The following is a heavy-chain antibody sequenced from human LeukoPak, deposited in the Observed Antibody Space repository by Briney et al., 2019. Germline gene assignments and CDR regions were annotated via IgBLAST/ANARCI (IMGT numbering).Heavy chain of an antibody. Sequence: GASVTVSCTASGYAFTGHYLDWGRHGPAQGLELMGWINPNSGGTNYAQKFQGRVTMTRDTSISTAYMELSRLRSDDTAVYYCARDPLRVVVVPAAILGNWFDPWGQGTLVTVSS. D-gene: IGHD2-2*02. CDR2: INPNSGGT. J-gene: IGHJ5*02. V-gene: IGHV1-2*02. CDR1: GYAFTGHY. CDR3: ARDPLRVVVVPAAILGNWFDP.